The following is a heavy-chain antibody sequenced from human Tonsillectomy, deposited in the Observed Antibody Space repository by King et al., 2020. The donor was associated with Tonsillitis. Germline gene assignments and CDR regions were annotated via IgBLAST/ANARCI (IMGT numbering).Heavy chain of an antibody. J-gene: IGHJ6*02. CDR3: ARKCYARSGYSTYYYGMDV. CDR1: GGTFSSYA. Sequence: VQLVESGAEVKKPGSSVKVSCTASGGTFSSYAISWVRQAPGQGLEWMGGIIPIFGTANYAQKFQGRVTITADESTSTAYMELSSLRSEDTAVYYCARKCYARSGYSTYYYGMDVWGQGATVTVSS. D-gene: IGHD3-22*01. V-gene: IGHV1-69*01. CDR2: IIPIFGTA.